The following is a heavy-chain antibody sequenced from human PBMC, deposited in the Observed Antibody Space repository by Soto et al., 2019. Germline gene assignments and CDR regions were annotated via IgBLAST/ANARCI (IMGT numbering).Heavy chain of an antibody. CDR3: ARCLRYFDWLFDY. D-gene: IGHD3-9*01. V-gene: IGHV3-33*01. Sequence: GGSLRLSCAASGFTFSSYGMHWVRQAPGKGLEWVAVIWYDGSNKYYADSVKGRFTISRDNSKNTLYLQMNSLRAEDTAVYYCARCLRYFDWLFDYWGQGTLVTVSS. CDR1: GFTFSSYG. CDR2: IWYDGSNK. J-gene: IGHJ4*02.